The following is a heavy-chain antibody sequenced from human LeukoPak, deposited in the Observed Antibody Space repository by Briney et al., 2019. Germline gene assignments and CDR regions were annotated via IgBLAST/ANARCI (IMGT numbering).Heavy chain of an antibody. CDR2: ISGSGGST. CDR3: ARDWPPMVRGVIPRYAFDP. D-gene: IGHD3-10*01. CDR1: GFTFSTYG. Sequence: PGGSLRLSCVASGFTFSTYGMSWVRQAPGKGLEWVSAISGSGGSTYYADSVKGRFTISRDNAKNSLYLQMNSLRAEDTAVYYCARDWPPMVRGVIPRYAFDPWGQGTLVTVSS. J-gene: IGHJ5*02. V-gene: IGHV3-23*01.